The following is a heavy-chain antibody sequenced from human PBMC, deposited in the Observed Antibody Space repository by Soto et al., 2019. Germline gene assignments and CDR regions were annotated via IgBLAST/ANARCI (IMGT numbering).Heavy chain of an antibody. Sequence: EVQLVESGGGLVQPGGSLRLSCAASGFTFSSYWMHWVRQAPGKGLVWVSRINSDGSSTSYADSVKGRFTISRDNAKNTLYLPMNSLRAEDTAVYYCARDRVDTAMVMVYYYGMDVWGQGTTVTVSS. CDR1: GFTFSSYW. CDR2: INSDGSST. CDR3: ARDRVDTAMVMVYYYGMDV. V-gene: IGHV3-74*01. D-gene: IGHD5-18*01. J-gene: IGHJ6*02.